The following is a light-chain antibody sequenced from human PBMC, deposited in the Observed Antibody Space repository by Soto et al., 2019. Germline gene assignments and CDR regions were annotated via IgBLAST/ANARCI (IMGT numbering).Light chain of an antibody. CDR3: QQYGTPLLT. Sequence: IVLTQSPGTLSLSPGERATLSCGASQSVTNNFLAWYQQKHGQAPRLLIYGASSRATGVPDRFSGSGSGTDFTLTISRLEPGDFAVYYCQQYGTPLLTFGPGTKVDIK. CDR2: GAS. J-gene: IGKJ3*01. V-gene: IGKV3-20*01. CDR1: QSVTNNF.